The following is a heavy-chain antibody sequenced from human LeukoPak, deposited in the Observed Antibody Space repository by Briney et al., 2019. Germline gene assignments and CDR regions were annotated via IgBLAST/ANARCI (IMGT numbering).Heavy chain of an antibody. CDR3: AKGMAAYYYASGNIDY. CDR1: GFTFDDYA. Sequence: GGSLRLSCAASGFTFDDYAMHWVRQAPGKGLEWVSLISWDGGSTYYADSVKGRFTISRDNSKNSLYLQMNSLRAEDTALYYCAKGMAAYYYASGNIDYWGQGTLVTVSS. J-gene: IGHJ4*02. D-gene: IGHD3-10*01. CDR2: ISWDGGST. V-gene: IGHV3-43D*03.